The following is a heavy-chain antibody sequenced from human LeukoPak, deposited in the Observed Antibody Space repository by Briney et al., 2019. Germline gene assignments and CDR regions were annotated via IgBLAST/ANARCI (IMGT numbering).Heavy chain of an antibody. CDR3: AGSTDYGSGSYSPYYFDY. V-gene: IGHV4-39*07. Sequence: SETLSLTCTVSGGSISSSSYYWGWIRQPPGKGLEWIGSIYYSGSTYYNPSLKSRVTISVDTSKNQFSLKLSSVTAADTAVYYCAGSTDYGSGSYSPYYFDYWGQGTLVTVSS. CDR1: GGSISSSSYY. CDR2: IYYSGST. D-gene: IGHD3-10*01. J-gene: IGHJ4*02.